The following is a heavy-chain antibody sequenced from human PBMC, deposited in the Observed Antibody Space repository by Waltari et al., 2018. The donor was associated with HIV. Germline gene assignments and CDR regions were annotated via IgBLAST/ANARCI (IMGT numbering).Heavy chain of an antibody. J-gene: IGHJ6*02. CDR2: ISWNSGSI. CDR1: GFTCDDYA. V-gene: IGHV3-9*01. CDR3: AKDSSPYYYYGMDV. Sequence: EVQLVESGGGLVQPGRSLRLSCAASGFTCDDYAMHWVRQAPGKGLEWVSGISWNSGSIGYADSVKGRFTISRDNAKNSLYLQMNSLRAEDTALYYCAKDSSPYYYYGMDVWGQGTTVTVSS.